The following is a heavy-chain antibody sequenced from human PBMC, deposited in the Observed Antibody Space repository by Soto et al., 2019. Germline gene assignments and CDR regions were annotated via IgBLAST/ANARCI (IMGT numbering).Heavy chain of an antibody. CDR1: GFTFSSYW. Sequence: GGSLRLSCAASGFTFSSYWMSWVRQAPGKGLEWVANIKQDGSEKYYVDSVKGRFTISRDNAKNSLYLQMNSLRAEDTAVYYCAREDYDILTGPSLLDVWGKGTTVTVSS. CDR3: AREDYDILTGPSLLDV. D-gene: IGHD3-9*01. J-gene: IGHJ6*04. V-gene: IGHV3-7*01. CDR2: IKQDGSEK.